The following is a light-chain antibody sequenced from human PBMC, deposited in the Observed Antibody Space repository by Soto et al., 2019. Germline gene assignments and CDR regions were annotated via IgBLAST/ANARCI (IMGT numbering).Light chain of an antibody. CDR2: SNN. CDR3: AAWDDSLNGYV. V-gene: IGLV1-44*01. CDR1: SSNIGGNT. J-gene: IGLJ1*01. Sequence: QSVLTQPPSASGTPGQTVTISCSGSSSNIGGNTVNWYQQLPGTAPKLLIYSNNHRPSGVPDRCSGSKSATSTSLPISALQSEDEADYYCAAWDDSLNGYVFGTGTKLTVL.